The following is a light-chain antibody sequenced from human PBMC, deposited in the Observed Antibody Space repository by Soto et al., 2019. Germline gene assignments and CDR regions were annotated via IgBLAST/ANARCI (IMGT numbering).Light chain of an antibody. CDR2: GLS. CDR1: QSVPSNF. CDR3: QQYDSSWT. V-gene: IGKV3-20*01. Sequence: EIVLTQSPGTLSLSPGERATLSCRASQSVPSNFLAWYQQKPGPAPILLIYGLSRRATGIPDRFSGSGSGTDFTLTISRLEPEDFAVYYCQQYDSSWTFGQGTKVEIK. J-gene: IGKJ1*01.